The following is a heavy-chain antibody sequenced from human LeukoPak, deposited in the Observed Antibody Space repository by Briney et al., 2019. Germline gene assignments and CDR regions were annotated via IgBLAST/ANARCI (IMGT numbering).Heavy chain of an antibody. J-gene: IGHJ6*02. CDR3: ARAHDSRRGRYSIDV. V-gene: IGHV4-59*01. Sequence: SETLSLTCAVSGGSISSYYWSCIRQPPGTGLWCIGYFYYSGSTNYNPSLNIRVTISVDTSKNQFSLKLSSVTAADTAVYYCARAHDSRRGRYSIDVWGQGTTVTVSS. D-gene: IGHD2-21*02. CDR1: GGSISSYY. CDR2: FYYSGST.